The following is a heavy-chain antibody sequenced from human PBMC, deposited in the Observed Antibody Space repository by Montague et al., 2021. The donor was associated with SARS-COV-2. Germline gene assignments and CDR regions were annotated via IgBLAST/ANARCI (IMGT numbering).Heavy chain of an antibody. CDR2: VDYSGIT. Sequence: SETLSLTCTVSRDSISSHNYFWAWIRQPPGKGLEWIGSVDYSGITYYNPSLESRVTISVDTSKKQFSLKVNSETAADTAVYYCAKDGEALAWGTFDIWGQGTMVTVSS. J-gene: IGHJ3*02. D-gene: IGHD3-10*01. CDR3: AKDGEALAWGTFDI. CDR1: RDSISSHNYF. V-gene: IGHV4-39*07.